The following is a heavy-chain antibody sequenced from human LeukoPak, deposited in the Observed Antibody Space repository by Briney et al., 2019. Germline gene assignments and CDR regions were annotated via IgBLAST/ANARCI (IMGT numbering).Heavy chain of an antibody. CDR1: GGSISSYY. CDR2: IYYSGST. J-gene: IGHJ4*02. CDR3: ARHLRRRSSWPFDY. Sequence: SETLSLTCTVSGGSISSYYWSWIRQPPGKGLEWIGYIYYSGSTNYNPSLKSRVTISVDTSKNQFSLKLSSVTAADTAVYYCARHLRRRSSWPFDYWGQGTLVTVSS. V-gene: IGHV4-59*08. D-gene: IGHD6-13*01.